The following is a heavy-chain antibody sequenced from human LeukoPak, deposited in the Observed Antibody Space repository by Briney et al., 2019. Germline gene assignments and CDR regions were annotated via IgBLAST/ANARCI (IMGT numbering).Heavy chain of an antibody. CDR1: GFTVSRNF. V-gene: IGHV3-53*01. Sequence: GGSLRLSCAASGFTVSRNFMNWVRQAPGKGLEWVSVIYSGGGTYYADSVKGGFTISRVNSKNTLYLQMNSLRAEDTAVYYCARGLGLGFCSGGTCPSFDYWGQGTRVTVSS. D-gene: IGHD2-15*01. CDR2: IYSGGGT. J-gene: IGHJ4*02. CDR3: ARGLGLGFCSGGTCPSFDY.